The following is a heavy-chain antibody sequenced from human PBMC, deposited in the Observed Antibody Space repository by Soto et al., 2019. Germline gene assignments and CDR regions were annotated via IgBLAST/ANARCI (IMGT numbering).Heavy chain of an antibody. CDR1: GFTFDDYA. J-gene: IGHJ3*02. D-gene: IGHD4-17*01. CDR2: ISWNSGSI. V-gene: IGHV3-9*01. Sequence: GGSLRLSCAASGFTFDDYAMHWVRQAPGKGLEWVSGISWNSGSIGYADSVKGRFIISRDNAKNSLYLQMNSLRAEDTALYYCAKDKAHDYGDRGGAFDIWGQGTMVTVSS. CDR3: AKDKAHDYGDRGGAFDI.